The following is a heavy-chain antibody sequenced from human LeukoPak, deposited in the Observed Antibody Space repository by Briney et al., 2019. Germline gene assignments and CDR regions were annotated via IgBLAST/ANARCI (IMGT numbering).Heavy chain of an antibody. D-gene: IGHD5-24*01. CDR3: ARVSRWLQFNGDY. CDR1: GFTFSTYA. V-gene: IGHV3-30-3*01. CDR2: ISYDGSNK. Sequence: PGGSLRLSCAASGFTFSTYAMHWVRQAPGKGLEWVAVISYDGSNKYYADSVKGRFTISRDNSKNTLCLQMNSLRAEDTAVYYCARVSRWLQFNGDYWGQGTLVTVSS. J-gene: IGHJ4*02.